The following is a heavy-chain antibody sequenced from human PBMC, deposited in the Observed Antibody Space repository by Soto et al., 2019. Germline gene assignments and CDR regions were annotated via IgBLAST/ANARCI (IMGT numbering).Heavy chain of an antibody. CDR3: ARDFKESQYYYYCMYV. D-gene: IGHD3-10*01. V-gene: IGHV3-21*06. J-gene: IGHJ6*03. Sequence: EVQLVESGGGLVKPGGSLRLSCVVSGFTFSSYSMNWVRQAPGKGLEWVSSISSGSNYTYYADSVKGRFTISRDNAKNSVYLQMNSLRAEDTALYYCARDFKESQYYYYCMYVWGEGTTVTVSS. CDR1: GFTFSSYS. CDR2: ISSGSNYT.